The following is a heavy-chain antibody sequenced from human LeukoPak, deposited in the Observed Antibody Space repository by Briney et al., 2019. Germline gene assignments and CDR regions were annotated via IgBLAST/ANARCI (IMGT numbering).Heavy chain of an antibody. CDR2: INSDGSST. J-gene: IGHJ4*02. Sequence: GGSLRLSCVASGFTFSSYWMHWVRQAPGKGQVWVSRINSDGSSTSYADSVKGRFTISRDNAKNTLYLQMNSLRAEDTAVYYCARDDPRVGLHWGQGTLVTVSS. V-gene: IGHV3-74*01. CDR1: GFTFSSYW. CDR3: ARDDPRVGLH. D-gene: IGHD5-12*01.